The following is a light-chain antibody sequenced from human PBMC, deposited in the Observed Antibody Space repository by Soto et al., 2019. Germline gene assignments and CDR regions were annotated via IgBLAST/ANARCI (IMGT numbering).Light chain of an antibody. J-gene: IGKJ4*01. CDR1: QSISSW. CDR2: KAS. Sequence: DIQMTQSPSTLSASVGDRVTITCRASQSISSWLAWYQQKPGKAPKLLIYKASSLESGVPSRFSGSGSGTEFTLTISSLQPDDFATYYCQESYSEVLFSFGGGTKVEI. V-gene: IGKV1-5*03. CDR3: QESYSEVLFS.